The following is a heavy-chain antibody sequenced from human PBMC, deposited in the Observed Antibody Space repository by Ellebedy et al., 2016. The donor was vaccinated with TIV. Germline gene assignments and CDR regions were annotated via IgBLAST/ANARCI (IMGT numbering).Heavy chain of an antibody. CDR3: ARDAATLRLDY. CDR2: IWSDGSKN. D-gene: IGHD6-25*01. J-gene: IGHJ4*02. Sequence: GESLKISXAASGFTFSSYWMSWVRQAPGKGLEWVAMIWSDGSKNYYADSVKGRFTTSRDNSKNTVYLEMDSLRADDTAVYYCARDAATLRLDYWGQGTLVSVSS. V-gene: IGHV3-33*08. CDR1: GFTFSSYW.